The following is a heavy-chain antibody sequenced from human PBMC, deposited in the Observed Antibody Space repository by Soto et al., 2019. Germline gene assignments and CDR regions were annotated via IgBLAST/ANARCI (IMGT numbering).Heavy chain of an antibody. J-gene: IGHJ6*02. Sequence: QITLKESGPTLVKPTQTLTLTCTFSGFSLSTGGVGVGWICQPRGKPLAGLAPIFWIDDKCYSQSRKTRLTVTYDTSKYQVVLTMTNMDPVDTAAYYCAHSRCGGDCLRSYSSHYYNGMDVWGQGATVAVSS. CDR2: IFWIDDK. V-gene: IGHV2-5*01. D-gene: IGHD2-21*02. CDR1: GFSLSTGGVG. CDR3: AHSRCGGDCLRSYSSHYYNGMDV.